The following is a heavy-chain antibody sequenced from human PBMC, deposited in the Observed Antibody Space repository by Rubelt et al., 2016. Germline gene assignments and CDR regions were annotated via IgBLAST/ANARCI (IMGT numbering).Heavy chain of an antibody. J-gene: IGHJ4*02. CDR3: AKTQNYYASSGYYFDY. CDR1: GFTVSSNY. V-gene: IGHV3-66*01. Sequence: DESGGGLVQPGGSLRLSCAASGFTVSSNYMSWVRQAPGKGLEWVSVIYSGGSTYYADSVKGRFTISRDNSKNTLYLQMNSLRAEDTAVYYCAKTQNYYASSGYYFDYWGQGTLVTVSS. CDR2: IYSGGST. D-gene: IGHD3-22*01.